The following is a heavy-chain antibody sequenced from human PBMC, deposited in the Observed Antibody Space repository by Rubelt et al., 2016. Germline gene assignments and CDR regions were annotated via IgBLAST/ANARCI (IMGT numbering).Heavy chain of an antibody. J-gene: IGHJ5*02. V-gene: IGHV4-39*01. CDR3: ARRRTVPQNWFDP. Sequence: QQQPQESGPGLVKPSETLSLTCIVSGGSISGSSYYWGWIRQPPGKGLEWIASIFSSGSTSYSPSLKSRVTISVDTAKNQFSLKLKSWTAADTAVYYGARRRTVPQNWFDPWGQGTLVTVSS. CDR2: IFSSGST. D-gene: IGHD4-17*01. CDR1: GGSISGSSYY.